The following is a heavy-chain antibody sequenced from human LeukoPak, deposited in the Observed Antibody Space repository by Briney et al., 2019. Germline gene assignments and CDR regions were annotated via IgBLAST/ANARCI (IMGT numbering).Heavy chain of an antibody. J-gene: IGHJ4*02. Sequence: GGSLRLSCAASGFTFSGSAMHWVRQASGKGLEWVGRIRSKANSYATAYAASVKGRFTISRDESKNTAYLQMNGLKTEDTAVYYCTRPSYCSGSSDYWGQGNLVTVSA. V-gene: IGHV3-73*01. CDR3: TRPSYCSGSSDY. D-gene: IGHD3-10*01. CDR1: GFTFSGSA. CDR2: IRSKANSYAT.